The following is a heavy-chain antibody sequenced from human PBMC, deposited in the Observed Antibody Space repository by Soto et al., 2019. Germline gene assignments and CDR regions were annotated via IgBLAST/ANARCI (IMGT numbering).Heavy chain of an antibody. CDR2: ISSDGDIT. D-gene: IGHD3-9*01. V-gene: IGHV3-64D*06. CDR3: VKVSTFYDILTGYYSTNFFDP. CDR1: GFTFIEYS. Sequence: GGSLRLSCSASGFTFIEYSMHWVRQAPGKGLQYVSTISSDGDITYYADSVKGRFTISRDNSKNTLYLQVNSLRPEDTAAYYCVKVSTFYDILTGYYSTNFFDPWGQGTLVTVSS. J-gene: IGHJ5*02.